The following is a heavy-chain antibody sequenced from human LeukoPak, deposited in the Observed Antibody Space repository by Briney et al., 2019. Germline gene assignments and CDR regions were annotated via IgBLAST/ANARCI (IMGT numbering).Heavy chain of an antibody. CDR3: ARARLRAVSGAFDI. CDR1: RFTFSSYS. J-gene: IGHJ3*02. D-gene: IGHD5/OR15-5a*01. V-gene: IGHV3-21*01. CDR2: ISSSGSYI. Sequence: GGSLRLSCAASRFTFSSYSMNWVRQAPGKGLEWVSSISSSGSYIYYADSVKGRFTISRDNAKNSLYLQMNSLRAEDTAVYYCARARLRAVSGAFDIWGQGTMVTVSS.